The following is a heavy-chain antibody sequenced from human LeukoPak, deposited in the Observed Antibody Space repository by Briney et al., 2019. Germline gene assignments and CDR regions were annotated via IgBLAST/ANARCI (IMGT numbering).Heavy chain of an antibody. D-gene: IGHD2-15*01. V-gene: IGHV3-23*01. CDR3: AKDQAIEWGSHFDY. CDR1: GFTFSIYA. Sequence: GGSLRLSCAASGFTFSIYAMSWVRQAPGKGLEWVSAISGSGRSTYYADSVKGRFTISRDNSKNTVYLQMNSLRAEDTAVYYCAKDQAIEWGSHFDYWGQGILVTVSS. CDR2: ISGSGRST. J-gene: IGHJ4*02.